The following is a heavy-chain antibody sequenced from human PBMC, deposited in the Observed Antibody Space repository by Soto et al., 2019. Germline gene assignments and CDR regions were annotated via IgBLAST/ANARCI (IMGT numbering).Heavy chain of an antibody. D-gene: IGHD2-8*01. J-gene: IGHJ4*02. CDR1: GGSISSDGYF. V-gene: IGHV4-31*03. CDR2: IYYTGRT. Sequence: QVQLQESGPGLVKPSQTLSLTCTVSGGSISSDGYFWSWLRQHPGKGLEWIGYIYYTGRTYYNPSLEGGVNISVDPSKKQFSLKVSSVTAADTAVYYCAREGNGRNNFDFWGQGTPVTVSS. CDR3: AREGNGRNNFDF.